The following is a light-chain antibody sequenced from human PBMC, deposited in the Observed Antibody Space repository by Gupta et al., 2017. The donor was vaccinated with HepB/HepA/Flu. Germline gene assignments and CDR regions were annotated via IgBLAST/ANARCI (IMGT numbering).Light chain of an antibody. CDR1: SSNIGSNT. Sequence: QSVLTQPPSASGTPGQRVTISCSGSSSNIGSNTVHWYQQLPGTAPKLLIYTHNQRPSGVPARFSGSKSGTSASLAISGLQSEDEADYYCAAWDDSLNGAVFGGGTKLTVL. V-gene: IGLV1-44*01. CDR2: THN. J-gene: IGLJ7*01. CDR3: AAWDDSLNGAV.